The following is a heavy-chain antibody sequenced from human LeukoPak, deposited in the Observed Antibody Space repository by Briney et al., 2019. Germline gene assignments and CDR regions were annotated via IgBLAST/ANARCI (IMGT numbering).Heavy chain of an antibody. V-gene: IGHV1-69*06. J-gene: IGHJ3*02. CDR2: IIPIFGTA. CDR3: ASLKNYYDSSGYLVTDAFDI. D-gene: IGHD3-22*01. CDR1: GGTFSSYA. Sequence: SVKVSCKASGGTFSSYAISWVRQAPGQGLEWMGGIIPIFGTANYAQKFQGRVTITADKSTSTAYMELSSLRSEDTAVYYCASLKNYYDSSGYLVTDAFDIWGQGTMVTVSS.